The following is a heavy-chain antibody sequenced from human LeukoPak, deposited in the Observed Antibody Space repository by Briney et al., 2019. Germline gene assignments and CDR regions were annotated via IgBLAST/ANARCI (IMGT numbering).Heavy chain of an antibody. CDR3: ATVGLRDYYGMDV. V-gene: IGHV4-31*03. Sequence: SETLSLTCTVSGGSISSGGYYWSWIRQHPGKGLEWIGYIYYSGSTYYNPSLKSRFTISVDTSKNQFSLKLSSVTAADTAVYYCATVGLRDYYGMDVWGQGTTVTVSS. D-gene: IGHD4-23*01. J-gene: IGHJ6*02. CDR1: GGSISSGGYY. CDR2: IYYSGST.